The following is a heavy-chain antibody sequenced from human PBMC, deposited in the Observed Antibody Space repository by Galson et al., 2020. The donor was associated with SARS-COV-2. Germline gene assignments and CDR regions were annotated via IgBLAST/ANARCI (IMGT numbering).Heavy chain of an antibody. V-gene: IGHV1-24*01. CDR3: ATSFAIVGATSWFDP. CDR1: GYTLTELS. Sequence: ASVKVSCKVSGYTLTELSMHWVRQAPGKGLEWMGGFDPEDGETIYAQKFQGRVTMTEDTSTDTAYMELSSLRSEDTAVYYCATSFAIVGATSWFDPWGQGTLVTVSS. D-gene: IGHD1-26*01. J-gene: IGHJ5*02. CDR2: FDPEDGET.